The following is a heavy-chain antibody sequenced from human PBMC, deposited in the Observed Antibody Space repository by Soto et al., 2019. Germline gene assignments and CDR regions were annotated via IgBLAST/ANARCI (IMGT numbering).Heavy chain of an antibody. CDR3: AKAKYYYDSSGYQPDY. J-gene: IGHJ4*02. CDR2: ISGSGGST. Sequence: GGSLRLSCAASGFTFSSYAMSWVRQAPGKGLEWVSAISGSGGSTYYADSVKGRFTISRDNSKNTLYLQMNSLRAEDTAVYYCAKAKYYYDSSGYQPDYWGQGTLVTVSS. D-gene: IGHD3-22*01. V-gene: IGHV3-23*01. CDR1: GFTFSSYA.